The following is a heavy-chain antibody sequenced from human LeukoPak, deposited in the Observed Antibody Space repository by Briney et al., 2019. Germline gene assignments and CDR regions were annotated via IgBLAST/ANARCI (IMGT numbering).Heavy chain of an antibody. Sequence: GESLKISGKGSGYSFTSYWIGWVRQMPGKGLEWMGIIYPGDSDTRYSPSFQGQVTISADKSISTAYLQWSNLKASDTAMYYCARIGYYGSGSYPWFDYWGQGTLVTVSS. CDR3: ARIGYYGSGSYPWFDY. D-gene: IGHD3-10*01. V-gene: IGHV5-51*01. J-gene: IGHJ4*02. CDR2: IYPGDSDT. CDR1: GYSFTSYW.